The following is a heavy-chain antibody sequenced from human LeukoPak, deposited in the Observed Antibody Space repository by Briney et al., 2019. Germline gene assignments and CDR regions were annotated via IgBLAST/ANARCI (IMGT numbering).Heavy chain of an antibody. CDR3: ARHRSSWLIDY. CDR1: GFTFNTYA. V-gene: IGHV3-23*01. J-gene: IGHJ4*02. CDR2: ISDSGGNT. Sequence: PGGSLRLSCAASGFTFNTYAMSWVRQAPWERLQWVSGISDSGGNTYYADSVRCRFTISRDNSKNTLYLQMNSLRAEDTAVYYCARHRSSWLIDYWGQGTLVTVSS. D-gene: IGHD6-6*01.